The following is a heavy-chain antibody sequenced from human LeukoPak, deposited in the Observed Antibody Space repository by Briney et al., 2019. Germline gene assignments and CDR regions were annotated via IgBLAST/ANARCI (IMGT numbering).Heavy chain of an antibody. D-gene: IGHD1-26*01. V-gene: IGHV3-74*01. J-gene: IGHJ4*02. CDR1: GFTFSSYW. CDR3: ARDKIVGATNFDY. Sequence: PGGSLRLSCAASGFTFSSYWMHWVRQAPGKGLEWVSRINSDGSSTSYADSVKGRFTISRDNAKNSLYLQMNSLRAEDTAVYYCARDKIVGATNFDYWGQGTLVTVSS. CDR2: INSDGSST.